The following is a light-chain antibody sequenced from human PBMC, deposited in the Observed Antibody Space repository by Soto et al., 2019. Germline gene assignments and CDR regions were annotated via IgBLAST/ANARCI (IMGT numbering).Light chain of an antibody. CDR3: MQSLHSPYT. Sequence: DTVMTQSPLSLPVTPGEPASISCRSSQSLLHSNGNHYLDWFLQKPGQSPQLLIYLRSNRASGVPDRISGSGSGTDFTLKISRVEADDVGVYYCMQSLHSPYTFGQGTRLEIK. J-gene: IGKJ2*01. CDR1: QSLLHSNGNHY. CDR2: LRS. V-gene: IGKV2-28*01.